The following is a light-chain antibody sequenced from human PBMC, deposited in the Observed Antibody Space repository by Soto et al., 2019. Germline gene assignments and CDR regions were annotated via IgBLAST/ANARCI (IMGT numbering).Light chain of an antibody. CDR1: SSDVGGYNY. J-gene: IGLJ1*01. CDR2: EVN. Sequence: QSARTQPASASGSPGQSVASSCTGTSSDVGGYNYVSWYQQHPGKAPKLMIYEVNKRPSGVPDRFSGSKSGNTASLTVSGLQAEDEADYYCSSYAGSSNVFGTGTKVTVL. CDR3: SSYAGSSNV. V-gene: IGLV2-8*01.